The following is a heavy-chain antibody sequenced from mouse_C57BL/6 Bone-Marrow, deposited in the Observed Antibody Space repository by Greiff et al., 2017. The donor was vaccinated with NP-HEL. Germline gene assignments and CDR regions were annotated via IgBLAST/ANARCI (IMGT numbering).Heavy chain of an antibody. J-gene: IGHJ4*01. CDR2: IWSGGST. CDR3: AREGSGYPYYYAMDY. D-gene: IGHD3-2*02. Sequence: VKLMESGPGLVQPSQSLSITCTVSGFSLTSYGVHWVRQSPGKGLEWLGVIWSGGSTDYNAAFISRLSISKDNSKSQVFFKMNRLQADDTAIYYCAREGSGYPYYYAMDYWGQGTSVTVSS. CDR1: GFSLTSYG. V-gene: IGHV2-2*01.